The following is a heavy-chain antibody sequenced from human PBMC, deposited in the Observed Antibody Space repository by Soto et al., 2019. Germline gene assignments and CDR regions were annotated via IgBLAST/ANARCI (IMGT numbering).Heavy chain of an antibody. CDR2: IIPILNSP. D-gene: IGHD2-2*01. CDR3: AREAPYCTSATCPKFYDMDV. V-gene: IGHV1-69*13. Sequence: SVNVSCKSSVGAFGRYAITGVRRAPGQGLEWLGGIIPILNSPAYAQKFQARVVITADEITNTAYMELNSLRFDDTAVYYCAREAPYCTSATCPKFYDMDVWGQGTTVTVSS. CDR1: VGAFGRYA. J-gene: IGHJ6*02.